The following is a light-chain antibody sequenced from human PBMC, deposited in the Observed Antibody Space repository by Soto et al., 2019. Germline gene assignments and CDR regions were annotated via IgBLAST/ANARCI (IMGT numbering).Light chain of an antibody. J-gene: IGKJ4*01. Sequence: EIVLTQSPATLSLSPGERATLSCRASQSVRSYLAWYQLKPGQAPRLLIYDASNRATGIPARFSGSGSATDFTLTISSLEPEDFAVYYCQQRSSWPLTFGGGTKVEIK. V-gene: IGKV3-11*01. CDR2: DAS. CDR1: QSVRSY. CDR3: QQRSSWPLT.